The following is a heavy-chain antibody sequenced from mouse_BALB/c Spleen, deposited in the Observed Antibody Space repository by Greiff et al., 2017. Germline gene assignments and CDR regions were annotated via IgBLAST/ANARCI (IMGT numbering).Heavy chain of an antibody. CDR1: GYSITSGYY. Sequence: EVQLQESGPGLVKPSQSLSLTCSVTGYSITSGYYWNWIRQFPGNKLEWMGYISYDGSNNYNPSLKNRISITRDTSKNQFFLKLNSVTTEDTATYYCARAYGSSYVDYFDYWGQGTTLTVSS. CDR3: ARAYGSSYVDYFDY. V-gene: IGHV3-6*02. D-gene: IGHD1-1*01. CDR2: ISYDGSN. J-gene: IGHJ2*01.